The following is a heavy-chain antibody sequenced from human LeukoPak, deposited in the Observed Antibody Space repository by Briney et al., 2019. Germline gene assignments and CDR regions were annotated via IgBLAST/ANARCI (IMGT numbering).Heavy chain of an antibody. J-gene: IGHJ4*02. CDR2: ISSSSSYI. CDR1: GFTFSSYS. Sequence: RGSLRLSCAASGFTFSSYSMNWVRQAPGKGLEWVSSISSSSSYIYYADSVKGRFTISRDNAKNSLYLQMNSLRAEDTAVYYCARDPSPYYFDYWGQGTLVTVSS. V-gene: IGHV3-21*01. CDR3: ARDPSPYYFDY. D-gene: IGHD2-2*01.